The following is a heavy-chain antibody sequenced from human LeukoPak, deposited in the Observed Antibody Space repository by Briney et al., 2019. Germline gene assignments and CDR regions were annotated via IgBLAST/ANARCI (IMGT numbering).Heavy chain of an antibody. V-gene: IGHV4-59*12. J-gene: IGHJ3*02. CDR3: ARGVSRFLEWFRSRTPDAFDI. CDR2: IYYSGST. D-gene: IGHD3-3*01. Sequence: KPSETLSLTCTVSGGSISSYYWSWIRQPPGKGLEWIGYIYYSGSTNYNPSLKSRVTISVDTSKNQFTLKLSSVTAADTAVYYCARGVSRFLEWFRSRTPDAFDIWGQGTMVTVSS. CDR1: GGSISSYY.